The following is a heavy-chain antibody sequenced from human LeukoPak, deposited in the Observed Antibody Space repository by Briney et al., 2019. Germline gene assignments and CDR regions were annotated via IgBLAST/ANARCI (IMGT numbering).Heavy chain of an antibody. V-gene: IGHV1-69*05. J-gene: IGHJ4*02. Sequence: ASVKVSCKASGGTFSSYAISWVRQAPGQGLEWMGGIIPIFGTANYAQKFQGRVTITTDESTSTAYMELSSLRSEDTAVYYCAREGDPGSSSAPFDYWGQGTLVTVSS. D-gene: IGHD6-6*01. CDR3: AREGDPGSSSAPFDY. CDR2: IIPIFGTA. CDR1: GGTFSSYA.